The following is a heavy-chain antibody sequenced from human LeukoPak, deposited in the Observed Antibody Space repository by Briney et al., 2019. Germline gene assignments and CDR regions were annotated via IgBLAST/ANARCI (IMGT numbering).Heavy chain of an antibody. CDR2: IYHSGST. Sequence: SETLSLTCTVSGYSISSGYYWGWIRQPPGKGLEWIGSIYHSGSTYYNPSLKSRVTISVDTSKNQFSLKLSSVTAADTAVYYCASTGNRDYGDFGWFDPWGQGTLVTVSS. CDR1: GYSISSGYY. CDR3: ASTGNRDYGDFGWFDP. J-gene: IGHJ5*02. D-gene: IGHD4-17*01. V-gene: IGHV4-38-2*02.